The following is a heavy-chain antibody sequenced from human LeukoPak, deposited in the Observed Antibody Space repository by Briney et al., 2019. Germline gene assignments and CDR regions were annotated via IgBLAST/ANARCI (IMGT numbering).Heavy chain of an antibody. V-gene: IGHV3-21*01. Sequence: GGSLRLSCAASGFTFSSYSMNWVRQAPGKGLEWVSSISSSSSYIYYADSVKGRFTISRDNAKNSLYLQMNSLRAEDTAVYYCAVEVATEYYFDYWGQGTLVTVSS. D-gene: IGHD5-12*01. CDR3: AVEVATEYYFDY. CDR1: GFTFSSYS. J-gene: IGHJ4*02. CDR2: ISSSSSYI.